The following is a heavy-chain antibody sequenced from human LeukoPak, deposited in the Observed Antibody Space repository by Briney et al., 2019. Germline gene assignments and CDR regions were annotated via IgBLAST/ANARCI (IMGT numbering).Heavy chain of an antibody. CDR1: GDSISSSIYY. J-gene: IGHJ6*02. CDR2: IYYNGYT. CDR3: ARYRTEYDFWSGYYTVVDGMDV. Sequence: SESLSLTCTVSGDSISSSIYYWGWLRQPPGTGLEWIGCIYYNGYTYYTSSLKSRVTISVDRSKNQFSLKLSSVTAADTAVYYCARYRTEYDFWSGYYTVVDGMDVWGQGTTVTVSS. D-gene: IGHD3-3*01. V-gene: IGHV4-39*07.